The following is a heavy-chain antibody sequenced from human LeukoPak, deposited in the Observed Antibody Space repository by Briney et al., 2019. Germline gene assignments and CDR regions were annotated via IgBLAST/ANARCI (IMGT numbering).Heavy chain of an antibody. CDR3: ARNRGWRQFDS. Sequence: GGSLRLSCAASGFTFSSYNMDWVRQAPGKGLEWVSYISRGSDTIYYRDSVKGRFTISRDNAKNSLYLQMNNLRAEDTAVYYCARNRGWRQFDSWGQGTLVTVSS. J-gene: IGHJ4*02. CDR2: ISRGSDTI. D-gene: IGHD5-24*01. V-gene: IGHV3-48*04. CDR1: GFTFSSYN.